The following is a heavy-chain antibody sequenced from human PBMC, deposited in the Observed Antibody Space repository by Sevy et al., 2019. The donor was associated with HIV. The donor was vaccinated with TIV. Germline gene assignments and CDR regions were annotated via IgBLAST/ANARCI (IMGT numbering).Heavy chain of an antibody. V-gene: IGHV3-66*01. D-gene: IGHD3-22*01. J-gene: IGHJ4*02. Sequence: GGSLRLSCAASGFTVSSNYMSWVRQAPGKGLEWVSVIYSGGSTYYADSVKGRFTISRDNSKNTLYLQMNSLRAEDTAVYYCAREGYYYDSSGYPYYFDYWGQGTLVTVSS. CDR1: GFTVSSNY. CDR2: IYSGGST. CDR3: AREGYYYDSSGYPYYFDY.